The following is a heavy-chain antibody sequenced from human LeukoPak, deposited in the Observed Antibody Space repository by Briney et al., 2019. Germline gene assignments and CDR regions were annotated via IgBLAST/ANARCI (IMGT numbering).Heavy chain of an antibody. CDR2: ISAYNGNT. D-gene: IGHD3-22*01. CDR1: GYTFTSYG. Sequence: ASVKVSCEASGYTFTSYGISWVRQAPGQGLEWMGWISAYNGNTNYAQKLQGRVTMTTDTSTSTAYMELRSLRSDDTAVYYCARGQGYYDSSGYYFPSWDYWGQGTLVTVSS. J-gene: IGHJ4*02. V-gene: IGHV1-18*01. CDR3: ARGQGYYDSSGYYFPSWDY.